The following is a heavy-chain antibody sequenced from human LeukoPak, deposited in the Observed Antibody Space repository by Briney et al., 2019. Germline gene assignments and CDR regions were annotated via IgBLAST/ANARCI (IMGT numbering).Heavy chain of an antibody. Sequence: GESLRLSCAASGFTFSRFWFHWVRQVPGKGLVWVSRINPDASVTTYADSVKGRFTISRDNTKNTLYLQMNSLTVEDTALYYCANDMTGFYDYWGQGTLVTVSS. D-gene: IGHD3-9*01. CDR2: INPDASVT. CDR1: GFTFSRFW. CDR3: ANDMTGFYDY. J-gene: IGHJ4*02. V-gene: IGHV3-74*01.